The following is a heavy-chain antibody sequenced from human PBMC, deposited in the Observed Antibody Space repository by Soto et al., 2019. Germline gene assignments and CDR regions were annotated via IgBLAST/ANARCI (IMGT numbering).Heavy chain of an antibody. CDR2: IAETGSST. CDR1: GLNFNGYT. CDR3: ASEQEYCSSTSCYQPDKYFDY. V-gene: IGHV3-23*01. J-gene: IGHJ4*02. Sequence: GGSLRLSCATSGLNFNGYTMSWVRQAPGQGLEWVSGIAETGSSTYYADSVKGRFTISRDNSENTLYLQMNSLRAEDTAVYYCASEQEYCSSTSCYQPDKYFDYWGQGTLVTVSS. D-gene: IGHD2-2*01.